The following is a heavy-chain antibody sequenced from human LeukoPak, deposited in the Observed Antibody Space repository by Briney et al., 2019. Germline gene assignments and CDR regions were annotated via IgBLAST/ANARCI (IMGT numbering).Heavy chain of an antibody. D-gene: IGHD3-10*01. Sequence: GRSLRLSCAASGFTFSDYGMHWVRQAPGKGLEWVAVISYDGSTKYYADSVKGRFTISRNNSKNTLYLQMNSLRVEDTAVYYCATLLWRDYWGQGTLVTVSS. J-gene: IGHJ4*02. V-gene: IGHV3-30*03. CDR3: ATLLWRDY. CDR2: ISYDGSTK. CDR1: GFTFSDYG.